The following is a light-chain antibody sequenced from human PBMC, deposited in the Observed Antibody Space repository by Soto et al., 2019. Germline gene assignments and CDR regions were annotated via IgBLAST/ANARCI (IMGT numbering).Light chain of an antibody. CDR2: AAS. V-gene: IGKV1-39*01. J-gene: IGKJ5*01. CDR1: QSINTY. CDR3: QQSSIAPIT. Sequence: IQETQFPSSLSSSVGAIFAITCRTSQSINTYLDWYQQKPGRAPNLLIYAASSLQSGIPSRFTGSGAGTDFTLTITGLQPEDFATYYCQQSSIAPITFGQGTRLEIK.